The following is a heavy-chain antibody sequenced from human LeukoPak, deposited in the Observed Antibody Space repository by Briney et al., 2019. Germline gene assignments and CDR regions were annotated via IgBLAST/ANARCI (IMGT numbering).Heavy chain of an antibody. V-gene: IGHV3-23*01. J-gene: IGHJ4*02. D-gene: IGHD2-15*01. CDR3: AKRVGDY. CDR1: GFTFSTYG. CDR2: ISGSGGST. Sequence: GGSLRLSCAASGFTFSTYGMIWVRQSPGKGLEWVSAISGSGGSTYYADSVKGRFTISRDNSKNTLYPQMNSLRAEDTAVYYCAKRVGDYWGQGTLVTVSS.